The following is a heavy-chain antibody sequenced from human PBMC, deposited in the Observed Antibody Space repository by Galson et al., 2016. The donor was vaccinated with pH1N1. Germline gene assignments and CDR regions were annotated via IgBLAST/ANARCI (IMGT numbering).Heavy chain of an antibody. CDR2: VYDSGST. CDR3: ARTFTERLYVDYISAFDV. J-gene: IGHJ3*01. V-gene: IGHV4-61*08. Sequence: LVKPTQTLTLPCTFSGFSLSTSGLCVSWIRQPPGKGLEWNRHVYDSGSTNYNPSLKSRVTILVDTSRNRFSLRLHTVIAADTAIYYGARTFTERLYVDYISAFDVWGQGTRVTVSS. D-gene: IGHD4-17*01. CDR1: GFSLSTSGLC.